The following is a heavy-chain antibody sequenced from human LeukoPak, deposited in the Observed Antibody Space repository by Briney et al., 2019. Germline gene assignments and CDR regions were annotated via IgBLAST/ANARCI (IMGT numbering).Heavy chain of an antibody. V-gene: IGHV3-7*01. D-gene: IGHD3-10*01. CDR2: IKQDGSEK. Sequence: GGSLRLSCAASGFTFGNYLMNWVRQAPGKGLEWVANIKQDGSEKYYVDSVKGRFTISRDNAKNSLYLQMNSLRAEDTAVYYCYGEAYLFDYWGQGTLVTVSS. J-gene: IGHJ4*02. CDR1: GFTFGNYL. CDR3: YGEAYLFDY.